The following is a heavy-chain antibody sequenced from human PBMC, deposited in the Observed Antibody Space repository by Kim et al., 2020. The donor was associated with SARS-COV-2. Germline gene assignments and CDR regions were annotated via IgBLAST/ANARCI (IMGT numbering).Heavy chain of an antibody. Sequence: GGSLRLSCAASGFTFSSYDMHWVRQATGKGLEWVSGIGTTGETFYSGSVKGRFTISREDAKSSLHLQLNGLSAGDSAVYYCARSLLGATTFDYWGQGMLVTVSS. J-gene: IGHJ4*02. CDR3: ARSLLGATTFDY. D-gene: IGHD7-27*01. CDR2: IGTTGET. V-gene: IGHV3-13*04. CDR1: GFTFSSYD.